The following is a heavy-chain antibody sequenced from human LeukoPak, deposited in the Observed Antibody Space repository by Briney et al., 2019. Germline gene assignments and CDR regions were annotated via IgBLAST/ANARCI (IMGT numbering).Heavy chain of an antibody. CDR3: ARGKTSQNIVTRKTYNWFDP. Sequence: GGSLRLSCAASGFTFSSYWMSWVRQAPGKGLEWVANIKQDGSEKYYVDSVKGRFTISRDNAKNSLYLQMNSLRTEDTAVYYCARGKTSQNIVTRKTYNWFDPWGQGTLVTVSS. D-gene: IGHD2/OR15-2a*01. J-gene: IGHJ5*02. CDR2: IKQDGSEK. V-gene: IGHV3-7*01. CDR1: GFTFSSYW.